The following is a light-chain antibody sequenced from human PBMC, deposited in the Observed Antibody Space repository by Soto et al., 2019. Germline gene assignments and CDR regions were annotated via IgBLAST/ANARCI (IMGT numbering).Light chain of an antibody. Sequence: QLVLTQSPSASASLGASVKLTCTLSRGHSSYAIAWHQQQPEKGPRYLMKLDSDGSHTKGDAIPDRFSGSSSGAERYVTSSSLQSEAEADYYCQTWGTGIHVVFGGGTKVTVL. CDR3: QTWGTGIHVV. V-gene: IGLV4-69*01. J-gene: IGLJ2*01. CDR2: LDSDGSH. CDR1: RGHSSYA.